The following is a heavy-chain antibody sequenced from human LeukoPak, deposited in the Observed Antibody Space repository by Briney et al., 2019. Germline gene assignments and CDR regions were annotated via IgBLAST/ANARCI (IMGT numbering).Heavy chain of an antibody. Sequence: SETLSLTCTVSGGSISSYYWSWIRQPPGKGLEWVGYIYYSGSTNYNPSLKSRVTISVDTSKNQFSLKLSSVTAADTAVYYCARGGGYSYGYPYYYYYMDVWGKGTTVTVSS. V-gene: IGHV4-59*08. D-gene: IGHD5-18*01. CDR2: IYYSGST. CDR1: GGSISSYY. J-gene: IGHJ6*03. CDR3: ARGGGYSYGYPYYYYYMDV.